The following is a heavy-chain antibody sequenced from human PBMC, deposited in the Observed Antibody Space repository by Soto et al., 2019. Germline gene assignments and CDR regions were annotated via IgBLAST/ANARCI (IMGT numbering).Heavy chain of an antibody. V-gene: IGHV1-69*04. Sequence: ASVKVSCKASGGTFSSYTISWVRQAPGQGLEWMGRIIPILGIANYAQKFQGRVTITADKSTSTAYMELSSLRSEDTAVYYCAREAVETGTTYTAQSTLKQKFDNWFDPWGQGTLVTVSS. CDR3: AREAVETGTTYTAQSTLKQKFDNWFDP. CDR1: GGTFSSYT. J-gene: IGHJ5*02. D-gene: IGHD1-7*01. CDR2: IIPILGIA.